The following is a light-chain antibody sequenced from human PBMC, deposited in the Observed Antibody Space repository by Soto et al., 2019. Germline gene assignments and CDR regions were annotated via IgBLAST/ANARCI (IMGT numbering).Light chain of an antibody. J-gene: IGLJ1*01. CDR3: CSYAGSSTFYV. CDR1: SDDVGSYSL. CDR2: EDA. Sequence: QSALTQPASVSGSPGQSITISCAGTSDDVGSYSLVSWYQQYPGKAPKLIIYEDAKRPSGVSNRFSGSKSGNTASLTISGLQAEDDADYYCCSYAGSSTFYVFGTGTKVTVL. V-gene: IGLV2-23*01.